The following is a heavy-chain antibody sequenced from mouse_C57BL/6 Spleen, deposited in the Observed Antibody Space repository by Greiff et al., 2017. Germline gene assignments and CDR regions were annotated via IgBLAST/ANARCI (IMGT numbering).Heavy chain of an antibody. CDR3: ARRGYGNYAMDY. CDR1: GYTFTSYW. Sequence: VQLQQPGAELVKPGASVKMSCKASGYTFTSYWITWVKQRPGQGLEWIGDIYPGSGSTNYNEKFKSKATLTADKSSSTAYMQLSSLTSEDSAVYFCARRGYGNYAMDYWGQGTSVTVSS. D-gene: IGHD2-1*01. CDR2: IYPGSGST. V-gene: IGHV1-55*01. J-gene: IGHJ4*01.